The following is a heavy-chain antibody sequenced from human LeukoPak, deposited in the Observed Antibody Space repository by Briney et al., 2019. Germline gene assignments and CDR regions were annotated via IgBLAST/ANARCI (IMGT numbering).Heavy chain of an antibody. D-gene: IGHD1-26*01. Sequence: GESLKISCKGSGYTFSNNWIGWVRQMPGKGLEWVGIIYPGDSQTSYSPSFQGQVTISADKSISTAYLQWSSLKASDIAMYYCARLSAGSHFHLDSWGQGTLVTVSS. CDR2: IYPGDSQT. CDR1: GYTFSNNW. CDR3: ARLSAGSHFHLDS. J-gene: IGHJ4*02. V-gene: IGHV5-51*01.